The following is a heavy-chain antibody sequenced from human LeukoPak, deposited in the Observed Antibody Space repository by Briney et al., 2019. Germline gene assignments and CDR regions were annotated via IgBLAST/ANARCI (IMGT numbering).Heavy chain of an antibody. CDR1: GYSISSGYY. D-gene: IGHD3-10*01. Sequence: SETLSLTCTVSGYSISSGYYWGWIRQPPGKGLGWIGNIYHSGSTYYNPSLKSRVTISVDTSKNQFSLKLSSVTAADTAVYYCASVGGSGSYYSFSEYYFDYWGQGTLVTVSS. V-gene: IGHV4-38-2*02. CDR3: ASVGGSGSYYSFSEYYFDY. J-gene: IGHJ4*02. CDR2: IYHSGST.